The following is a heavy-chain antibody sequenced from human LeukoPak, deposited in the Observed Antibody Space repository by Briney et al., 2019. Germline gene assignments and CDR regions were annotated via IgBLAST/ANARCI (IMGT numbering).Heavy chain of an antibody. V-gene: IGHV4-34*01. Sequence: SETLSLTCAVYGGSFSGYYWSWIRQPPGKGLEWIGEINHSGSTNYNPSLKSRVTISVDTSKNQFSLKLSSVTAADTAVYYCARDLIVDTAMEDYWGQGTLVTVSS. J-gene: IGHJ4*02. CDR2: INHSGST. CDR3: ARDLIVDTAMEDY. D-gene: IGHD5-18*01. CDR1: GGSFSGYY.